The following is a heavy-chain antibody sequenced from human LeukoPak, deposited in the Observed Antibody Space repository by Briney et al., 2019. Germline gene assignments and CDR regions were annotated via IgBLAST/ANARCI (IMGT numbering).Heavy chain of an antibody. D-gene: IGHD6-13*01. Sequence: GGSLRLSCAASGFTFSSYGMNWVRQAPGKGLEWVSSIHSSGSYIYYTDSVKGRFTISRDNAKNSLYLQMNSLRAGDTAVYYCAKGDSSSWVPDYWGQGTLVTVSS. V-gene: IGHV3-21*01. CDR2: IHSSGSYI. J-gene: IGHJ4*02. CDR1: GFTFSSYG. CDR3: AKGDSSSWVPDY.